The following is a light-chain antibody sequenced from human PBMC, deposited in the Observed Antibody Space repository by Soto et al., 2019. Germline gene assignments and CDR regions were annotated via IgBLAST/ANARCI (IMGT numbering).Light chain of an antibody. CDR3: QQYDNTPYT. CDR2: WAY. V-gene: IGKV4-1*01. J-gene: IGKJ2*01. CDR1: QSILYSPNNNNY. Sequence: DIVMTQSPDSLAVSLGERATINCKSSQSILYSPNNNNYLAWYQQGPGQPPKLLIYWAYTRESGVPDPFSGSGSGTEFALTICSLQAKDVAGYYCQQYDNTPYTFGQVTKLLIK.